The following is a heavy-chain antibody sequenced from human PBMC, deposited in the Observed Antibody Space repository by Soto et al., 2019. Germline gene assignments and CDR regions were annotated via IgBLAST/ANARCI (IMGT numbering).Heavy chain of an antibody. CDR1: GASISSGGYY. V-gene: IGHV4-31*03. CDR2: IYHSGTT. J-gene: IGHJ4*02. D-gene: IGHD5-12*01. Sequence: QVQLQESGPGLMKPSQTLSLTCTVSGASISSGGYYWSWIRQHPGKGLEWIGYIYHSGTTNYNPSLKSRVTISVDTSNNQCSLKLSSVTAADTAVYYCARDHSGYDFLDYWGQGTLVTVSS. CDR3: ARDHSGYDFLDY.